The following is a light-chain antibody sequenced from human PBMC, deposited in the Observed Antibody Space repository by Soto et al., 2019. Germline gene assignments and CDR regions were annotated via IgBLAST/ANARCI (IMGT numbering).Light chain of an antibody. J-gene: IGKJ5*01. Sequence: EIVLTQSPGTLSLSPVERATLSCRASHSVSSSYLSWYHQKPGAPPRLLINGASSRATGIPDRFSGSACGTDFTLTISRLEPEDFAVYYCQQYGSSPFGQGTRLEIK. CDR1: HSVSSSY. V-gene: IGKV3-20*01. CDR3: QQYGSSP. CDR2: GAS.